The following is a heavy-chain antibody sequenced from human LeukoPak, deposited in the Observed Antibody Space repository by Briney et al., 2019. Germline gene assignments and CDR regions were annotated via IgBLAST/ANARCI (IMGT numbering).Heavy chain of an antibody. CDR1: GYTFTSYG. J-gene: IGHJ4*02. CDR3: ARVAGTGNSSGWAYSQKRFDY. V-gene: IGHV1-18*01. Sequence: GASVKVSCKASGYTFTSYGISWVRQAPGQGLEWMGWISAYNGNTNYAQKLQGRVTMTTDTSTSTAYMELRSLRSDDTAVYYCARVAGTGNSSGWAYSQKRFDYWGQGTLVTVSS. CDR2: ISAYNGNT. D-gene: IGHD6-19*01.